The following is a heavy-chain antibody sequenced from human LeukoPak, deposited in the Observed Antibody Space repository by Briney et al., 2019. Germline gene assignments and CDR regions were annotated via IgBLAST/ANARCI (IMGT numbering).Heavy chain of an antibody. J-gene: IGHJ4*02. Sequence: QTGGSLRLSCAASGFTFSSYGMHWVLQAPGKGLEWVAVIYYDGRNEDYADSVKGRFTISRDNSKNTLYLQMNSLRAEDTAVYYCARSYDSYGYYLGGYWGQGTLVTVSS. CDR2: IYYDGRNE. D-gene: IGHD3-22*01. CDR1: GFTFSSYG. V-gene: IGHV3-33*01. CDR3: ARSYDSYGYYLGGY.